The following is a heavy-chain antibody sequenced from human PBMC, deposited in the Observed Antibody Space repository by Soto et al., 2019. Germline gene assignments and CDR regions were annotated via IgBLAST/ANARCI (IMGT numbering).Heavy chain of an antibody. CDR1: GFIFETFG. J-gene: IGHJ5*02. CDR2: ISGSGFKK. Sequence: GGSLRLSCAASGFIFETFGMSWVRQAQGKGLEWISSISGSGFKKYYADSVKGRFTISRDNSKSTVYLELNNLSAEDTAVYHCAKNQGVELVPLATVDWFDPWGQGSVVTVSS. V-gene: IGHV3-23*01. CDR3: AKNQGVELVPLATVDWFDP. D-gene: IGHD1-26*01.